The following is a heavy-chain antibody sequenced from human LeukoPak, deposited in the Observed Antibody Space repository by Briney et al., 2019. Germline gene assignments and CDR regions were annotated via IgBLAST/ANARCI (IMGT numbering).Heavy chain of an antibody. J-gene: IGHJ5*02. D-gene: IGHD3-22*01. V-gene: IGHV4-39*07. CDR1: GGSISSSSYY. Sequence: SETLSLTCTVSGGSISSSSYYWGWIRQPPGKGLEWIGSIYYSGSTYYNPSLKSRVTISVDTSKIQFSLKLSSVTAADTAVYYCARGSRAMIVVPYNWFDPWGQGTLVTVSS. CDR2: IYYSGST. CDR3: ARGSRAMIVVPYNWFDP.